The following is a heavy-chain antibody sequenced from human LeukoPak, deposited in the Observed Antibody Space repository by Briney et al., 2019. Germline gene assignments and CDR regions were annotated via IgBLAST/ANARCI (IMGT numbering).Heavy chain of an antibody. Sequence: GGSLRLSCVASGCTLSNYWMSWVRQAPGKGLEWVANIKQDGSVRNYVDSVKGRFTISRDNAKNSLYLQMNSLRAEDTAVYYCARDLYSGSYYGDYWGRGTLVTVSS. CDR1: GCTLSNYW. D-gene: IGHD1-26*01. CDR3: ARDLYSGSYYGDY. CDR2: IKQDGSVR. J-gene: IGHJ4*02. V-gene: IGHV3-7*01.